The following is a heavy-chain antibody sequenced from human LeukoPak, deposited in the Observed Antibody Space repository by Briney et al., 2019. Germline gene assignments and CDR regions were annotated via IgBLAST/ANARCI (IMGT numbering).Heavy chain of an antibody. CDR3: ANLNYYNIDY. D-gene: IGHD3-10*01. J-gene: IGHJ4*02. CDR1: GFTFSSYG. V-gene: IGHV3-30*02. Sequence: GGSLRLSCAASGFTFSSYGMHWVRQAPGKGLEWVAFIRYGGSNKYYADSVKGRSTISRDNSKSTLYLQMNSLRAEDTAVYYCANLNYYNIDYWGQGTLVTVSS. CDR2: IRYGGSNK.